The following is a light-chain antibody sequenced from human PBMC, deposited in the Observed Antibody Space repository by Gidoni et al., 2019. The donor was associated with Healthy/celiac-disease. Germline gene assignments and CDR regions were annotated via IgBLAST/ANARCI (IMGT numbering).Light chain of an antibody. V-gene: IGKV1-5*03. CDR1: QSISSW. J-gene: IGKJ2*01. CDR2: KAS. CDR3: QQYNSYPMYT. Sequence: DIQMTQSPSTLSASVGDRVTITCRASQSISSWLAWYQQKPGKAPKLLIYKASSLESGVPSRFSGSRSGTEFTITISSLQPDDFATYYCQQYNSYPMYTFGQGTKLEIK.